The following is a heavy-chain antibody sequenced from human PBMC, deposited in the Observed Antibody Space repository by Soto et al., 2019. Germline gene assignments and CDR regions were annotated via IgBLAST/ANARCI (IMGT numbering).Heavy chain of an antibody. CDR3: ARGGPSSKWLDP. CDR2: VYNSGST. J-gene: IGHJ5*02. V-gene: IGHV4-59*01. CDR1: GGSISSYY. Sequence: QVQLQESGPGLLKSSETLSLTCTVSGGSISSYYWSWIRQPPGKGLEWIGYVYNSGSTNYNPSPKSRVTISIDTSKTQFSLKLTSLTATDTAVYYCARGGPSSKWLDPWGQGTLVTVSS.